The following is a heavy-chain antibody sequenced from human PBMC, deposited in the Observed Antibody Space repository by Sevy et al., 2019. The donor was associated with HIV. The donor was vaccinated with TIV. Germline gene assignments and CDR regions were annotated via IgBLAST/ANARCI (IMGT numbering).Heavy chain of an antibody. CDR1: GIIFTTSG. V-gene: IGHV3-30*18. Sequence: GGSLRLSCAVSGIIFTTSGMHWVRQAPGKGLEWLAVISYDGRNKFYGDSVKGRFTISRDNSKNILFLQTNSLRAEDTAVYYCAKDFTGYNGMDVWGQGTMVTVSS. CDR3: AKDFTGYNGMDV. CDR2: ISYDGRNK. J-gene: IGHJ6*02. D-gene: IGHD3-9*01.